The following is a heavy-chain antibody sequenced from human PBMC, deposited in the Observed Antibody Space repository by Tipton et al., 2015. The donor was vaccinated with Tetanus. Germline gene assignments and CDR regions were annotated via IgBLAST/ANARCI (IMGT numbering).Heavy chain of an antibody. CDR2: IHTGGNT. CDR1: GFSVSSNY. CDR3: TRLRAAALDY. D-gene: IGHD4-17*01. Sequence: SLRLSCAISGFSVSSNYLTWVRQAPGKGLEWVSVIHTGGNTYYADSVKGRFTVSRDNSKNTFHLQMNSLRAEDTAVYYCTRLRAAALDYWGQGTLVTVSS. V-gene: IGHV3-53*01. J-gene: IGHJ4*02.